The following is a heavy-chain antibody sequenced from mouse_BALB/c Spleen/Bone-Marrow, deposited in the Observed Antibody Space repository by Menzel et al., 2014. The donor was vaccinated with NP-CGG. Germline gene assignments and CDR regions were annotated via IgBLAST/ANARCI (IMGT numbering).Heavy chain of an antibody. D-gene: IGHD2-3*01. V-gene: IGHV4-1*02. CDR2: INPDSSTI. Sequence: DVHLVESGGGLVQPERSLKISCAASGFDFSGFWMGWVRLAPGKGLEWIGEINPDSSTINYTPSLKDRFIISRDNAKNTLYLQKSKVRSEDTALYYCARLGYYGGFAYWGQGTLVTVSA. CDR3: ARLGYYGGFAY. CDR1: GFDFSGFW. J-gene: IGHJ3*01.